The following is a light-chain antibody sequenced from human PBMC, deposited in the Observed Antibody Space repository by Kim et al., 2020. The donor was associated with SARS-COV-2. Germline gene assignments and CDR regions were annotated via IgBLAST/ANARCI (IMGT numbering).Light chain of an antibody. CDR3: QQYNNWPLT. CDR2: GAS. CDR1: QSISTD. J-gene: IGKJ4*01. V-gene: IGKV3-15*01. Sequence: EVVMTQSPATLSESPGERVTLSCRASQSISTDLAWYQQKPGQAPRLLLYGASTRATDIPARFSGSGSGTEFSLTISSLQSEDFAVYYCQQYNNWPLTFGGGTKVDIK.